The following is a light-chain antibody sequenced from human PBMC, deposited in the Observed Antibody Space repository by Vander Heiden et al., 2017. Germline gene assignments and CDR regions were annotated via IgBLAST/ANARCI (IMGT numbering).Light chain of an antibody. Sequence: SSELPQDPAVSVALGQTIRITCQGDSLRDYHASWFQQKPGQAPVLVIYGGDNRPLGIPDRFSGSSSGDTASLTITGAQAGDEADYYCNSPDSRGDHYVFGTGTKVTVL. CDR3: NSPDSRGDHYV. CDR1: SLRDYH. J-gene: IGLJ1*01. V-gene: IGLV3-19*01. CDR2: GGD.